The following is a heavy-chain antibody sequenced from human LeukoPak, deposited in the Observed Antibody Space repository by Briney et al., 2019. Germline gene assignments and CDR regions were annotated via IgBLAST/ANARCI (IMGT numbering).Heavy chain of an antibody. CDR3: ARDPRVKGGYFDY. CDR1: GFTFSTYW. J-gene: IGHJ4*02. D-gene: IGHD1-26*01. Sequence: GGSLRLSCAASGFTFSTYWIHWVRQAPGKGLVWVSRIYSDGSSTTYADSVKGRFTISRDNAENTVYLQMDSLRAEDTAVYYCARDPRVKGGYFDYWGQGTLVTVSS. CDR2: IYSDGSST. V-gene: IGHV3-74*03.